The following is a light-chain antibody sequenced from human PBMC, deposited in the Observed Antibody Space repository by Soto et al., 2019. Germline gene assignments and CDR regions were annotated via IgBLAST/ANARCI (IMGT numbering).Light chain of an antibody. CDR1: SSNIGSNT. CDR3: AAWDDSLNGLV. CDR2: SNN. Sequence: QSVLTQPPSASGTPGQRVTISCSGSSSNIGSNTVNWYQQLPKTAAKLLIYSNNQRPSGVPARFSGSKSGTSASLAISGLQYEDEGDFYCAAWDDSLNGLVFGGGTKLTVL. J-gene: IGLJ2*01. V-gene: IGLV1-44*01.